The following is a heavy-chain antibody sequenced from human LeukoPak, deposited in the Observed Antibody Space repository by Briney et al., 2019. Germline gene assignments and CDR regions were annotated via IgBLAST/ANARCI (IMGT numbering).Heavy chain of an antibody. V-gene: IGHV3-23*01. CDR2: ISGSGGST. J-gene: IGHJ4*02. Sequence: GGSLRPSCAASGFTFSSYAMSWVRQAPGKGLEWVSAISGSGGSTYYADSVKGRFTISRDNSKNTLYLQMNSLRAEDTAVYYCAKVALSSSWYGGQYYFDYWGQGTLVTVSS. D-gene: IGHD6-13*01. CDR1: GFTFSSYA. CDR3: AKVALSSSWYGGQYYFDY.